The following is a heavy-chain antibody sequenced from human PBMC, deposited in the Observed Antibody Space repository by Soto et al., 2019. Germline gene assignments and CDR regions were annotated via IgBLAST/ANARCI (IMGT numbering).Heavy chain of an antibody. CDR3: TRDIGGKGAY. V-gene: IGHV3-74*01. CDR1: GFTFSSYW. CDR2: IDEYGNTI. D-gene: IGHD3-10*01. Sequence: GFLRLSCAASGFTFSSYWMHWVRQVPGKGLLWVSRIDEYGNTINYADSVKGRFTISRDNARNTLYLEMNSLRAEDTALYYCTRDIGGKGAYWGPGTLVTVSS. J-gene: IGHJ4*02.